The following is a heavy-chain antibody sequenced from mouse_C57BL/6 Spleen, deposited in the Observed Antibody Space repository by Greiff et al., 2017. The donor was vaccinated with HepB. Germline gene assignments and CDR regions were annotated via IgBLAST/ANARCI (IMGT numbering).Heavy chain of an antibody. CDR3: ASDAPYYGSSYGYFDV. CDR2: SRNKANDYTT. V-gene: IGHV7-1*01. D-gene: IGHD1-1*01. Sequence: DVHLVESGGGLVQSGRSLRLSCATSGFTFSDFYMEWVRQAPGKGLEWIAASRNKANDYTTEYSASVKGRFIVSRDTSQSILYLQMNALRAEDTAIYYCASDAPYYGSSYGYFDVWGTRTTVTVSS. CDR1: GFTFSDFY. J-gene: IGHJ1*03.